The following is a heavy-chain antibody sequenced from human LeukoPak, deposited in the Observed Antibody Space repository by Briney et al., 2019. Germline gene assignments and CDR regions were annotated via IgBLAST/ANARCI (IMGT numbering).Heavy chain of an antibody. D-gene: IGHD3-22*01. Sequence: SVKVSCKASGGTFSSYAISWVRQAPGQGLEWMGGIIPIFGTANYAQKFQGRVTITADESTSTAYMELSSLRSEDTAVYYCAAYRRFTSYYYLNWFDPWGQGTLVTVSS. CDR2: IIPIFGTA. V-gene: IGHV1-69*13. CDR3: AAYRRFTSYYYLNWFDP. CDR1: GGTFSSYA. J-gene: IGHJ5*02.